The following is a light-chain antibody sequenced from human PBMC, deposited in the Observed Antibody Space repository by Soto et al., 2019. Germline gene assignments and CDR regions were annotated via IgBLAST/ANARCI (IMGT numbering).Light chain of an antibody. CDR1: TSNIGAPYD. Sequence: QSVLTQPPSVSGAPGQRVSISCTGSTSNIGAPYDVHWYQHLPGAAPKLLIYGDNNRPSGVPDRFSGSKSGTSASLAITSLQAEDEADYYCQSYEISLHNYVFGNGTKVTVL. CDR2: GDN. CDR3: QSYEISLHNYV. J-gene: IGLJ1*01. V-gene: IGLV1-40*01.